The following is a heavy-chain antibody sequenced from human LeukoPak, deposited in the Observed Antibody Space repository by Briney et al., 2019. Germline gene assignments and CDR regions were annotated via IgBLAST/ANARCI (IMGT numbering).Heavy chain of an antibody. CDR3: AKEGYCSSTSCLEVSYYYYYYMDV. Sequence: GGSLRLSCAASGFTFSSYAMSWVRQAPGKGLEWVSAISGSGGSTYYADSVKGRFTTSRDNSKNTLYLQMNSLRAEDTAVYYCAKEGYCSSTSCLEVSYYYYYYMDVWGKGTTVTVSS. V-gene: IGHV3-23*01. CDR2: ISGSGGST. J-gene: IGHJ6*03. CDR1: GFTFSSYA. D-gene: IGHD2-2*01.